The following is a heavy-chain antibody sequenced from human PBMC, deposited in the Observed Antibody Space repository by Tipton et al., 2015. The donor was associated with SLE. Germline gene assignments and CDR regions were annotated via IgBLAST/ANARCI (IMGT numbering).Heavy chain of an antibody. CDR1: GYTFTSYG. D-gene: IGHD5-18*01. J-gene: IGHJ4*02. V-gene: IGHV1-18*01. Sequence: QSGPEVKKPGASVKVSCKASGYTFTSYGISWVRQAPGQGLEWMGWISPHNHNTNYAQKLQGRVTMTSDTSTSTAYMELRSLRSDDTAIYYCARVRVDTAMGVFDFWGQGTLVTVSS. CDR3: ARVRVDTAMGVFDF. CDR2: ISPHNHNT.